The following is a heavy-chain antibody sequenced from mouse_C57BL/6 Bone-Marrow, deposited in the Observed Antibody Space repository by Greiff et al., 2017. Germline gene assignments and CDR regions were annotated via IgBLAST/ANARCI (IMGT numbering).Heavy chain of an antibody. CDR3: TTRCYYDGSSPAWCAY. CDR1: GFNIKDYY. V-gene: IGHV14-1*01. CDR2: IDPEDGDT. J-gene: IGHJ3*01. D-gene: IGHD1-1*01. Sequence: EVQLQQSGAELVRPGASVKLSCPASGFNIKDYYMHWVKQRPEQGLEWIGRIDPEDGDTEYAPKFQGKATMTTDTASNTAYLQRRSLTSEDTAVYYGTTRCYYDGSSPAWCAYWGQGTLVTGSA.